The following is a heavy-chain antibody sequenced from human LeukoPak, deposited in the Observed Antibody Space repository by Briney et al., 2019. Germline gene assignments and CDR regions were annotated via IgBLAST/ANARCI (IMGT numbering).Heavy chain of an antibody. D-gene: IGHD3-16*01. CDR3: ARHLGGPKGWFDP. J-gene: IGHJ5*02. CDR2: IYPGDSDT. CDR1: GGTFSSYA. Sequence: ASVKVSCKASGGTFSSYAISWVRQAPGQGLEWMGIIYPGDSDTRYSPSFQGQVTISADKSISTAYLQWSSLKASDTAMYYCARHLGGPKGWFDPWGQGTLVTVSS. V-gene: IGHV5-51*01.